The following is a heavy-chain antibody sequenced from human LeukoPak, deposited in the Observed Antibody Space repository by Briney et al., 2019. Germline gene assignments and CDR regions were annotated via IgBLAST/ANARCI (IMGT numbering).Heavy chain of an antibody. CDR1: GGSFSGYY. CDR2: INHSGST. CDR3: ATAYDILTGYYYSRSPSFDY. D-gene: IGHD3-9*01. V-gene: IGHV4-34*01. J-gene: IGHJ4*02. Sequence: PSETLSLTCAVYGGSFSGYYWSWIRQPPGKGLEWIGEINHSGSTNYNPSLKSRVTMSVDTSKNQFSLKLTSVTAADTAVYYRATAYDILTGYYYSRSPSFDYWGQGTLVTVSS.